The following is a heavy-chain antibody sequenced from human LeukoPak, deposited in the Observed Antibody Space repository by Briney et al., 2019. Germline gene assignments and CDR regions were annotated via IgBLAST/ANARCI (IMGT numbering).Heavy chain of an antibody. D-gene: IGHD1-26*01. CDR1: GFTFSSYG. J-gene: IGHJ4*02. CDR3: VRDRGTYRPIDY. CDR2: IGGSGGSI. Sequence: GGSLRLSCVVSGFTFSSYGMSWVRQAPGKGLEWVSSIGGSGGSIFYADSVKGRFTISRDNAQNSLYLQMNSLRAEDTAIYYCVRDRGTYRPIDYWGQGTLVTVSS. V-gene: IGHV3-21*04.